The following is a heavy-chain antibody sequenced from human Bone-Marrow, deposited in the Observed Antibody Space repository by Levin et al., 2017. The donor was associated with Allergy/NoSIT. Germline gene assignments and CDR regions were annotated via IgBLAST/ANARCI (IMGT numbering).Heavy chain of an antibody. Sequence: HSGGSLRLSCAASGFTFSSYAMSWVRQAPGKGLEWVSAISGSGGSTYYADSVKGRFTISRDNSKNTLYLQMNSLRAEDTAVYYCAKDRGSSGYYPSRFDYWGQGTLVTVSS. J-gene: IGHJ4*02. CDR1: GFTFSSYA. CDR3: AKDRGSSGYYPSRFDY. CDR2: ISGSGGST. D-gene: IGHD3-22*01. V-gene: IGHV3-23*01.